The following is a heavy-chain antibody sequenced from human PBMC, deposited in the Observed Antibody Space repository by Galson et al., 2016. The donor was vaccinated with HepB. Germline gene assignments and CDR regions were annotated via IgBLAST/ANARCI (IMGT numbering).Heavy chain of an antibody. CDR2: IYSDGTT. CDR1: GFTVSGTY. J-gene: IGHJ2*01. D-gene: IGHD2-21*01. V-gene: IGHV3-66*01. Sequence: SLRLSCAASGFTVSGTYMSWVRQAPGKELQWVSVIYSDGTTYYTDSVKGRFTIARDSAENTVFLQMNSLRTEDTALYYCARGAGIAVVVLEDCYFDLWGRGTLLTVSA. CDR3: ARGAGIAVVVLEDCYFDL.